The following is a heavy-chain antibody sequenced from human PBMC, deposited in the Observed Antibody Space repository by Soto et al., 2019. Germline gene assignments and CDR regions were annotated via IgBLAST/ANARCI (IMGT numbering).Heavy chain of an antibody. V-gene: IGHV1-2*04. Sequence: QVQLVQSGADVKKPGASVKVSCRASGYTFTGYYMHWVRQAPGQGLEWMGWINPKSGGTNYAQKFQGWVTMTRDTSISTAYMELSRLRSDDTAVYYCARGVDLRDSSSSSFDYWGQGTLVTVSS. CDR1: GYTFTGYY. J-gene: IGHJ4*02. CDR2: INPKSGGT. D-gene: IGHD6-6*01. CDR3: ARGVDLRDSSSSSFDY.